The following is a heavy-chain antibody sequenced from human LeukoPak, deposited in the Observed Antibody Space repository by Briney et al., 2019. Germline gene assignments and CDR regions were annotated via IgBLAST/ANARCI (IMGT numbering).Heavy chain of an antibody. CDR3: ARDGGIMITFGGVIDY. D-gene: IGHD3-16*02. CDR2: INPNSGGT. V-gene: IGHV1-2*02. Sequence: ASVKVSCKASGYTFTGYYMHWVRQAPGQGLEWMGWINPNSGGTNYAQKFQGRVTMTRDTSISTAYMELSRLRSDDTAVYYCARDGGIMITFGGVIDYWGQGTLVTVSS. J-gene: IGHJ4*02. CDR1: GYTFTGYY.